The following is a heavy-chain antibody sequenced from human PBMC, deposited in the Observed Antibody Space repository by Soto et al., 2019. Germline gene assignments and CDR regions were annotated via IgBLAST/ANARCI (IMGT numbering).Heavy chain of an antibody. Sequence: QVQLVESGGGVVQPGRSLRLSCAASGFTFSSYAMHWVHQAPGKGLEWVAVISYDGSNKYYADSVKGRFTISRDNSKNTLYLQMNSLRAEDTAVYYCARDRMDGMDVWGQGTTVTVSS. D-gene: IGHD2-15*01. J-gene: IGHJ6*02. CDR1: GFTFSSYA. V-gene: IGHV3-30-3*01. CDR3: ARDRMDGMDV. CDR2: ISYDGSNK.